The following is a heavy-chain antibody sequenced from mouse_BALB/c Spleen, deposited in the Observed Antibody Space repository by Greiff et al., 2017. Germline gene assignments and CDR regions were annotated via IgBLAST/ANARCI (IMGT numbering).Heavy chain of an antibody. Sequence: VQLQQSGAELVRPGVSVKISCKGSGYTFTDYAMHWVKQSHAKSLEWIGVISTYYGDASYNQKFKGKATMTVDKSSSTAYMELARLTSEDSAIYFCSRAQGKSTGFGYWGQGTLVTVSA. V-gene: IGHV1S137*01. CDR1: GYTFTDYA. CDR3: SRAQGKSTGFGY. J-gene: IGHJ3*01. CDR2: ISTYYGDA.